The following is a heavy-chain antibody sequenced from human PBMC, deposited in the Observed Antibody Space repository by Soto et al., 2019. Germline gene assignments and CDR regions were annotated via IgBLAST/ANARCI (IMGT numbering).Heavy chain of an antibody. Sequence: ASVKVSCKASGYTFTSYGISWVRQAPGQGLEWMGWISAYNGNTNYAQKLQGRVTMTTDTSTSTAYMELRSLRSDDTAVYYCARDGRYYYDNHGRDDAFDIWGQGTMVTVSS. CDR2: ISAYNGNT. J-gene: IGHJ3*02. V-gene: IGHV1-18*01. D-gene: IGHD3-22*01. CDR3: ARDGRYYYDNHGRDDAFDI. CDR1: GYTFTSYG.